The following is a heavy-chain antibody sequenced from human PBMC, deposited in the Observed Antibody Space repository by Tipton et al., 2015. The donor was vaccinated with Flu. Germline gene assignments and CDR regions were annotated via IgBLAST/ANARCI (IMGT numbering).Heavy chain of an antibody. CDR1: GGSISSYY. D-gene: IGHD3-9*01. CDR3: ARDRKEILTGSPRYYYGMDV. V-gene: IGHV4-59*01. J-gene: IGHJ6*02. CDR2: IYYSGST. Sequence: TLSLTCIVSGGSISSYYWSWIRQPPGKGLEWIGYIYYSGSTNYNPSLKSRVTISVDTSKNQFSLKLSSVTAADTAVYYCARDRKEILTGSPRYYYGMDVWGQGTTVTVSS.